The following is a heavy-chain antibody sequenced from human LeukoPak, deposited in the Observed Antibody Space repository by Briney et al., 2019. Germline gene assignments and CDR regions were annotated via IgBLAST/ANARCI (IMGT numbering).Heavy chain of an antibody. D-gene: IGHD6-13*01. CDR2: IYYSGST. V-gene: IGHV4-59*01. CDR3: AREPPYSGWFDP. Sequence: SETLSLTCTVSGGSISGYYWSWIRQPPGKGLEWIRYIYYSGSTNYNPSLKSRVTISVDTSRNRFSLKLSSVTAADTALYYCAREPPYSGWFDPWGQGTLVTVSS. CDR1: GGSISGYY. J-gene: IGHJ5*02.